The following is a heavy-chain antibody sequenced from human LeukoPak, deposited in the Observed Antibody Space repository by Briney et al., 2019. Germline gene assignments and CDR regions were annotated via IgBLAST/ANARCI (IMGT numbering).Heavy chain of an antibody. Sequence: ASVKVSCPTSGYTHSDFYLNWVRQAPGQGLEWMGWINPYSGTLISAQSLQGRLTMTWDTSTGTAYMELTRLTSDDTAVYYCATATVTHTRDPWGQGTLVTVSS. D-gene: IGHD1-1*01. CDR1: GYTHSDFY. CDR3: ATATVTHTRDP. V-gene: IGHV1-2*02. CDR2: INPYSGTL. J-gene: IGHJ5*02.